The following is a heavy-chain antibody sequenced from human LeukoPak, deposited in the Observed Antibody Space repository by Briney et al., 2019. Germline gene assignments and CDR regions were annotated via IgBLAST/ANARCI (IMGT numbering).Heavy chain of an antibody. V-gene: IGHV3-30*02. CDR3: ARDRVRVDPITMIVDWEAFDI. Sequence: GGSLRLSCAASGLTFSSSGMHWVRQAPGKGLEWVAFIRYDGSNKYYADSVKGRFTISRDNSKNTLYLQMNSLRAEDTAVYYCARDRVRVDPITMIVDWEAFDIWGQGTMVTVSS. D-gene: IGHD3-22*01. J-gene: IGHJ3*02. CDR1: GLTFSSSG. CDR2: IRYDGSNK.